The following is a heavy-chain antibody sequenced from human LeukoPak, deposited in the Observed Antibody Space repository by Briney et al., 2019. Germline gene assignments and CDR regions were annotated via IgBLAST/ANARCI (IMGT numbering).Heavy chain of an antibody. V-gene: IGHV4-39*07. J-gene: IGHJ5*02. D-gene: IGHD1-26*01. Sequence: TTSETLSLTCTVSGGSISSSSYYWGWIRQPPGKGLEWIGSIYHSGSTYYNPSLKSRVTISVDTSKNQFSLKLSSVTAADTAVYYCARGNAVPVGATRYNWFDPWGQGTLVTVSS. CDR2: IYHSGST. CDR1: GGSISSSSYY. CDR3: ARGNAVPVGATRYNWFDP.